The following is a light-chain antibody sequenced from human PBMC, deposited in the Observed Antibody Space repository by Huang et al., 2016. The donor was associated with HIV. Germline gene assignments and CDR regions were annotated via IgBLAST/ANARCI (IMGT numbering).Light chain of an antibody. CDR3: QQGYSALIT. V-gene: IGKV1-39*01. Sequence: DILLTQSPSSLSASVGDRVTITCRASQNINTYLNWYQKKPGKAPNLLIPSASTLQTGVPSRFSGSGSGTDCTLTVNSLQPEDSATYYCQQGYSALITFGQGTRL. CDR1: QNINTY. CDR2: SAS. J-gene: IGKJ5*01.